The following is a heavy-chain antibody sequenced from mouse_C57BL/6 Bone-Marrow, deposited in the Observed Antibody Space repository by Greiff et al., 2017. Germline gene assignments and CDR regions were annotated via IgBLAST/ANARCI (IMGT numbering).Heavy chain of an antibody. CDR2: IDPETGGT. CDR1: GYTFTDYE. Sequence: VQLQQSGAELVRPGASVTLSCKASGYTFTDYEMHWVKQTPVPGLEWIGAIDPETGGTAYNQKFKGKAILTADKSSSTAYMELRSLTSEDSAVYYCTNIDLSNRFDYWGQGTTLTVSA. CDR3: TNIDLSNRFDY. D-gene: IGHD2-5*01. J-gene: IGHJ2*01. V-gene: IGHV1-15*01.